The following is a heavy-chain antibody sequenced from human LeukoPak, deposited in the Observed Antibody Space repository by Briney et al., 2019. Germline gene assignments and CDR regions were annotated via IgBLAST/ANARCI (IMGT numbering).Heavy chain of an antibody. J-gene: IGHJ4*02. CDR1: GFIFSSFW. D-gene: IGHD2-15*01. CDR3: VQRHCDGGNCLHRDY. CDR2: ISPDGRTT. V-gene: IGHV3-74*01. Sequence: GGSLRLSCAASGFIFSSFWMHWVRQAPGKGLVWVSHISPDGRTTYYADFVKGRLTISRDNAKNTLYLQINGLRAEDTAVYYCVQRHCDGGNCLHRDYWGQGTLVTVSS.